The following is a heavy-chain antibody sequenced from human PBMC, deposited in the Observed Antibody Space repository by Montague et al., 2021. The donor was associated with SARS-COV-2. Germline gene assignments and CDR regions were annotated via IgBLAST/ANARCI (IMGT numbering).Heavy chain of an antibody. CDR2: IYTSGST. CDR1: GDSIRSDTYY. Sequence: TLSLTCTVSGDSIRSDTYYWNWVRQPAGKGLEWIGRIYTSGSTNYNPSLKSRVTMSVDTSKNQFSLRLSSVTAADTAVYYCARDQPAYCTGGNCHPFDYWGQGTLVTVSS. D-gene: IGHD2-15*01. CDR3: ARDQPAYCTGGNCHPFDY. J-gene: IGHJ4*02. V-gene: IGHV4-61*02.